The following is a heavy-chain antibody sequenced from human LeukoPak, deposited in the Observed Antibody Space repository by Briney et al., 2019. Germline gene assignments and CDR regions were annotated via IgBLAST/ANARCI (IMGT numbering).Heavy chain of an antibody. V-gene: IGHV1-2*02. CDR3: ARDEGSTYNQLDS. J-gene: IGHJ4*02. CDR2: INGNDGTT. CDR1: GYSFSDYY. D-gene: IGHD1-1*01. Sequence: GSLKVSCKTSGYSFSDYYIHWVRQIPGQGFEWMGWINGNDGTTKFAPKFQGRVTLTRDTSISTAYMDLTNLRSDDSAIYYCARDEGSTYNQLDSWGQGTLVTVSS.